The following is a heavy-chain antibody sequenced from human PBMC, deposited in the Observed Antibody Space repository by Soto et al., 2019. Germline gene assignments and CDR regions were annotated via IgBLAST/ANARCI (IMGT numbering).Heavy chain of an antibody. D-gene: IGHD5-12*01. V-gene: IGHV4-30-4*01. CDR2: IYYSGST. CDR1: GDSISSVDYY. CDR3: AREGRAGYNQVTDY. J-gene: IGHJ4*02. Sequence: SETLSLTCTVSGDSISSVDYYWSWIRQPPGKGLEWIGYIYYSGSTYYNPSLKSRVTISVDTSKNQFSLKLSSVTAADTAVYYCAREGRAGYNQVTDYWGQGTLVTVSP.